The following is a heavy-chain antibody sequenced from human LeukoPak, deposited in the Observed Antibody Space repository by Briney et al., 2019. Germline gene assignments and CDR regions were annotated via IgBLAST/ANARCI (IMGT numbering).Heavy chain of an antibody. J-gene: IGHJ6*03. CDR2: IKQDGSEK. CDR1: GFTFSSYW. CDR3: ARDGDTVLTRGYYYYMDV. D-gene: IGHD4-23*01. Sequence: PGGSLRLSCAASGFTFSSYWMSWVRQAPGKGLEWVAHIKQDGSEKYYVDSVKGRFTISRDNAKKSLYLQMNSLRAEDTALYYCARDGDTVLTRGYYYYMDVWGKGTTVTVSS. V-gene: IGHV3-7*01.